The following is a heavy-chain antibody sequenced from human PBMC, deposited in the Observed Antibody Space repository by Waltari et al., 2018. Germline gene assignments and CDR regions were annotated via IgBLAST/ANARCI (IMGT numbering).Heavy chain of an antibody. D-gene: IGHD3-10*01. J-gene: IGHJ4*02. Sequence: QVQLQQWGAGLLKPSETLSLTCAAYGGSFRGYSGRLIRQPPGKGLEWIGEINHSGSTNYNPSLKSRVTISVDTSKNQFSLKLSSVTAADTAVYYCARGTEEVRGVHFDYWGQGTLVTVSS. CDR2: INHSGST. CDR1: GGSFRGYS. CDR3: ARGTEEVRGVHFDY. V-gene: IGHV4-34*01.